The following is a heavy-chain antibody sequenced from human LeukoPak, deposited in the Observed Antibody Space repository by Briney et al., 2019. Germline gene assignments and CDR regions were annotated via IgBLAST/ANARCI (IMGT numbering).Heavy chain of an antibody. V-gene: IGHV1-69*05. J-gene: IGHJ2*01. Sequence: SVKVFCKASGGTFSSYAISWVRQAPGQGLEWMGGIIPIFGTANYAQKFQGRVTITTDESTSTAYMELSSLRSEDTAVYYCARGVDIVATPYYWYFDLWGRGTLVTVSS. D-gene: IGHD5-12*01. CDR1: GGTFSSYA. CDR2: IIPIFGTA. CDR3: ARGVDIVATPYYWYFDL.